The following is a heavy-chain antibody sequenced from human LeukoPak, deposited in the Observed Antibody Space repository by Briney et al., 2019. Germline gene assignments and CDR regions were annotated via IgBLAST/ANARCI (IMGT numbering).Heavy chain of an antibody. CDR1: GFTFSSYA. V-gene: IGHV3-23*01. D-gene: IGHD4-17*01. CDR3: AKADYGDYWVYFDY. J-gene: IGHJ4*02. Sequence: GGSLRLSCAASGFTFSSYAMSWVRQAPGKGLEWVSAISGSGGSTYYADPVKGRFTISRDNSKNTLYLQMNSLRAEDTAVYYCAKADYGDYWVYFDYWGQGTLVTVSS. CDR2: ISGSGGST.